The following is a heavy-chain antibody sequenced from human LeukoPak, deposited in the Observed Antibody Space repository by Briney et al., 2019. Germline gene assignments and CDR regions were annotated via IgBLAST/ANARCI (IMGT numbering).Heavy chain of an antibody. CDR3: AKGAAAQQPSYYFDY. J-gene: IGHJ4*02. CDR1: GFTFNSYA. Sequence: GGSLRLSCAASGFTFNSYAMSWVRQAPGKGLEWVSGISGSGGSTYYADSVKGRFTISRDNSKNTLYLQMNSLRAEDTAVYYCAKGAAAQQPSYYFDYWGQGTLVTVSS. CDR2: ISGSGGST. D-gene: IGHD6-6*01. V-gene: IGHV3-23*01.